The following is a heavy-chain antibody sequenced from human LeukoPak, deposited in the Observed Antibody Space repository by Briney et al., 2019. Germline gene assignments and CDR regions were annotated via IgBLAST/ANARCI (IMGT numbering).Heavy chain of an antibody. Sequence: GGSLRLSCAASGFTFDDYGMSWVRQAPGKGLEWVSGINWNGGSTGYADSVKGRFTISRDNSKNTLYLQMNSLRAEDTAVYYCARVKQLVNYYYYYMDVWGKGTTVTVSS. V-gene: IGHV3-20*04. CDR3: ARVKQLVNYYYYYMDV. D-gene: IGHD6-6*01. J-gene: IGHJ6*03. CDR2: INWNGGST. CDR1: GFTFDDYG.